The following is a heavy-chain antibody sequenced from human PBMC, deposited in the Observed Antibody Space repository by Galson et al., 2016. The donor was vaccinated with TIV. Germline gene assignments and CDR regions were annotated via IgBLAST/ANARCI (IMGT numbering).Heavy chain of an antibody. CDR3: AREKEDYFDRSGHSYYYYYMDV. CDR2: IGSMTTYI. D-gene: IGHD3-22*01. Sequence: SLRLSCAASGFTFSNYNMNWVRQAPGKGLEWVSSIGSMTTYIGYSDSVKGRFTISRDNAKDSLHLQMNSLSAQEPAVYYCAREKEDYFDRSGHSYYYYYMDVWGRGTTVTVSS. J-gene: IGHJ6*03. V-gene: IGHV3-21*01. CDR1: GFTFSNYN.